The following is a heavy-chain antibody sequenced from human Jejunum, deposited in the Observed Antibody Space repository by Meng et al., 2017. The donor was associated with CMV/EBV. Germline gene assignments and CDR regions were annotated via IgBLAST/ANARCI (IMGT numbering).Heavy chain of an antibody. J-gene: IGHJ5*02. CDR2: VYMSGST. CDR1: GGSISGYY. CDR3: ARASYGSGSPLGESWFNP. V-gene: IGHV4-4*07. Sequence: HLQESGPGLVTPSAPLSLPCTVSGGSISGYYWNWIRQPAGKGLEWIGRVYMSGSTNYNPSLRSRVAMSVDTSKTQFSLRLTSVTAADTAVYYCARASYGSGSPLGESWFNPWGQGTLVTVSS. D-gene: IGHD3-10*01.